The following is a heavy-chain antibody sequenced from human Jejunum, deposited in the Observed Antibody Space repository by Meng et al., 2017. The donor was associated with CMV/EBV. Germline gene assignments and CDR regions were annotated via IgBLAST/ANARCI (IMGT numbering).Heavy chain of an antibody. Sequence: ASEYTFIDYYMHWVRQAPGQGLEWMGWINPNTGDTNYAQKFQGRVTMTRDMSTNTVYMELTRLRSDDTAVYYCAKDGGSYLDYYFDYWGQGTLVTVSS. CDR1: EYTFIDYY. CDR3: AKDGGSYLDYYFDY. CDR2: INPNTGDT. D-gene: IGHD1-26*01. J-gene: IGHJ4*02. V-gene: IGHV1-2*02.